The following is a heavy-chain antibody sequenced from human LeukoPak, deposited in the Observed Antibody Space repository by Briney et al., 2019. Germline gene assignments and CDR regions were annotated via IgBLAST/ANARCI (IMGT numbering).Heavy chain of an antibody. CDR3: AREGRVDTAMVGAFDI. CDR1: GYSFRNYG. J-gene: IGHJ3*02. Sequence: ASVKVSCKASGYSFRNYGMHWVRQAPGQRLEWMGWINPTNEKTKYSEKFQGRVTISRDTGASTVYMELSSLRSEDTAVYYCAREGRVDTAMVGAFDIWGQGTMVTVSS. CDR2: INPTNEKT. V-gene: IGHV1-3*01. D-gene: IGHD5-18*01.